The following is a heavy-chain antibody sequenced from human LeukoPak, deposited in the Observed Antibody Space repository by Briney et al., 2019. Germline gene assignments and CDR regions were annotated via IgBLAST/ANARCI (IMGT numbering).Heavy chain of an antibody. Sequence: SETLSLTCTVSGGSISSSSYYWGWIRQPPGKGLEWIGSIYYSGSTYYNPPLKSRVTISVDTSKNQFSLKLSSVTAADTAVYYCYLWFGEFNSDYWGQGTLVTVSS. CDR3: YLWFGEFNSDY. J-gene: IGHJ4*02. CDR1: GGSISSSSYY. V-gene: IGHV4-39*07. D-gene: IGHD3-10*01. CDR2: IYYSGST.